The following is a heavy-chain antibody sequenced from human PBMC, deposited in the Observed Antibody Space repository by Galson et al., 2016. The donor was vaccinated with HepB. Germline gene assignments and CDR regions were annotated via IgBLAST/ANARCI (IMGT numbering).Heavy chain of an antibody. CDR1: GVSISSGPYY. CDR3: AREETDPSEFPVAYFQY. V-gene: IGHV4-61*02. J-gene: IGHJ1*01. D-gene: IGHD3-10*01. CDR2: IYTSGTT. Sequence: TVSGVSISSGPYYWTWIRQPAGRGLEWIGRIYTSGTTNYNPSLKGRVTMSVDRSNNQFSLEVISVTAADTAMYYCAREETDPSEFPVAYFQYWGQGSLVTVSS.